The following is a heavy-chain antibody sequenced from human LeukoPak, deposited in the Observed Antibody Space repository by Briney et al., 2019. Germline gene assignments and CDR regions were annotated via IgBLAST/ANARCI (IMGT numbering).Heavy chain of an antibody. Sequence: SETLFLTCSVSGDSISTYYGSWIRHPPGKALEWIRYVYYSGSTDYNPSLESRVTISVDTSKKQFSLNLNSVTAADTAVYYCSASKQLWLRGLFDYWGEGTLVTVSS. D-gene: IGHD5-18*01. V-gene: IGHV4-59*01. CDR2: VYYSGST. J-gene: IGHJ4*02. CDR1: GDSISTYY. CDR3: SASKQLWLRGLFDY.